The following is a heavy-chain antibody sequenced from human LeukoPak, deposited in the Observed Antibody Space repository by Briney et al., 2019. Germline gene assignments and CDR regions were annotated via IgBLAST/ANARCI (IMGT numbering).Heavy chain of an antibody. CDR1: GGSISSYH. CDR3: ARVRVSGSYLYYFDS. CDR2: ILTSGST. D-gene: IGHD1-26*01. V-gene: IGHV4-4*09. J-gene: IGHJ4*02. Sequence: SETLSLTCTVSGGSISSYHWSWVRQPPGKGLEWSGYILTSGSTNYNPSLKSRLTISVDTSKNQFPLKVDTVPAADTGVYYCARVRVSGSYLYYFDSWGQGNLVTVSS.